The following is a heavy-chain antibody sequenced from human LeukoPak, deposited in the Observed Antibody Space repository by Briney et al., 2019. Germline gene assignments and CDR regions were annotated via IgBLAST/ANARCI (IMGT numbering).Heavy chain of an antibody. V-gene: IGHV3-48*03. D-gene: IGHD6-19*01. CDR2: ISSSGSTI. CDR1: GFTFSSYE. J-gene: IGHJ4*02. Sequence: GGSLRLSCAASGFTFSSYEMNWVRQAPGKGLEWVSYISSSGSTIYYADSVKGRFTISRDNAKNSLHLQMNSLTDEDTAVYYCAKQRFGWYDIDYWGQGTLVTVSS. CDR3: AKQRFGWYDIDY.